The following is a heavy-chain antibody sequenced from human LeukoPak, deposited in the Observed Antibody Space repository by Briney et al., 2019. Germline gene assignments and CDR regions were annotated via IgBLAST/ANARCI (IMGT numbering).Heavy chain of an antibody. CDR2: INHSGST. CDR3: ARGRYYDSSGYYGYFDY. V-gene: IGHV4-34*01. Sequence: PSETLSLTCAVYGGSFSGYYWSWIRQPPGKGLEWIGEINHSGSTNYNPSLKSRVTISVDTSKNQFSLKLSSVTAADTAVYYCARGRYYDSSGYYGYFDYWGQGTPVTVSS. D-gene: IGHD3-22*01. J-gene: IGHJ4*02. CDR1: GGSFSGYY.